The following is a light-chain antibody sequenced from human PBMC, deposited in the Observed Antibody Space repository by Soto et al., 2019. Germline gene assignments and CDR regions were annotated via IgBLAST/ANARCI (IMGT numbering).Light chain of an antibody. Sequence: QSALTQPPSASGSPGQSVTISCTGTSSDVGAYNYLSWYQQHPGKATKLMIYEVSKRPSGVPDRFSGSKSGNTASLTVSGLQAEDEADYYCSSYAGSNNYVFVTGTKLTVL. CDR2: EVS. CDR1: SSDVGAYNY. CDR3: SSYAGSNNYV. V-gene: IGLV2-8*01. J-gene: IGLJ1*01.